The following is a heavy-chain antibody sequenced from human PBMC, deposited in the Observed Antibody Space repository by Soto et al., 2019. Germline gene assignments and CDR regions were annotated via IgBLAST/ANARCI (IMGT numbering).Heavy chain of an antibody. J-gene: IGHJ6*03. D-gene: IGHD2-15*01. V-gene: IGHV1-18*01. CDR1: GYTFTSYG. CDR3: ARDLSVVAENPYYYYMDV. Sequence: GXSVKVSFKASGYTFTSYGISLVRQPPGQGLEWMGWISAYNGNTNYAQKLQGRVTMTTDTSTSTAYMELRSLRSDDTDVYYCARDLSVVAENPYYYYMDVWGKGTTVTVSS. CDR2: ISAYNGNT.